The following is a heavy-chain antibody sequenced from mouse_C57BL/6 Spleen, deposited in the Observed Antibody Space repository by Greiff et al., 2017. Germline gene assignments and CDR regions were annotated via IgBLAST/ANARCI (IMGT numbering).Heavy chain of an antibody. V-gene: IGHV1-63*01. Sequence: VQLQQSGAELVRPGSSVKMSCKASGYTFTNYWIGWVKQRPGHGLEWIGHIYPCGGYTNYNQKFTGKATMTAGKSSSTAYMQFSSLTSEDSSIYYCARGDYYGSNSSWFAYWGQGALVTVSA. CDR3: ARGDYYGSNSSWFAY. D-gene: IGHD1-1*01. CDR1: GYTFTNYW. CDR2: IYPCGGYT. J-gene: IGHJ3*01.